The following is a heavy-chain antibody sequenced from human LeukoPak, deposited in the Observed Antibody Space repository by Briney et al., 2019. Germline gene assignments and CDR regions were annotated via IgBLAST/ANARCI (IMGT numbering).Heavy chain of an antibody. Sequence: PGGSLRLSCAASGFTVSSNYMSWVRQAPGKGLEWVSVIYSGGRTYYADSVKSRFTISRDNSKNTLYLQMNSLRAEETAVYYCARAPDYYGSGSYYTNIEFDYWGQGTLVTVSS. CDR1: GFTVSSNY. D-gene: IGHD3-10*01. CDR2: IYSGGRT. J-gene: IGHJ4*02. V-gene: IGHV3-53*01. CDR3: ARAPDYYGSGSYYTNIEFDY.